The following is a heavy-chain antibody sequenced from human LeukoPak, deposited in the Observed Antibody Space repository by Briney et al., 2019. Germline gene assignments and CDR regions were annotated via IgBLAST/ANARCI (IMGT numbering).Heavy chain of an antibody. V-gene: IGHV1-2*06. CDR1: GYTFTGYY. CDR2: INPNSGGT. D-gene: IGHD2-15*01. CDR3: ARGGDCRGGSCQHNWFDP. J-gene: IGHJ5*02. Sequence: ASVKVSCKASGYTFTGYYMHWVRQAPGQGLEWMGRINPNSGGTNYAQKFQGRVTMTRDTSISTAYMELSRLRSDDTAVYYCARGGDCRGGSCQHNWFDPWGQGTLVTVSS.